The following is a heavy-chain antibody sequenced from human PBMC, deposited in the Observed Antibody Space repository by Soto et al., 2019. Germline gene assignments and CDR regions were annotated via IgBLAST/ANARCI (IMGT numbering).Heavy chain of an antibody. J-gene: IGHJ5*02. Sequence: EVQLLESGGGLVQPGGSLRLSCAASGFTFSSHVMSWVRQAPGKGLEWVSAASARNTNTYYADSVRGRFTSSRDNSKSTVYLQLDSLRVEDTDVYHCARDVTSHGPRGYSRAWWGWFDPWGQGTLVVVSS. CDR1: GFTFSSHV. CDR2: ASARNTNT. CDR3: ARDVTSHGPRGYSRAWWGWFDP. V-gene: IGHV3-23*01. D-gene: IGHD6-19*01.